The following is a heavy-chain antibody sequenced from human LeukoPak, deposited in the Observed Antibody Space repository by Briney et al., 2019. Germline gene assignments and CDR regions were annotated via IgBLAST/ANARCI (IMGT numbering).Heavy chain of an antibody. Sequence: GGSLRLSCAASGFTVSTNYMTWVRQAPGKGLEWVSVIYSGGTTYYADSVKGKFSISRDDSKNTLYLQMNSLRAEDTAVYYCARYDYGRSGFDYWGQGTLVTVSS. CDR1: GFTVSTNY. J-gene: IGHJ4*02. V-gene: IGHV3-66*01. CDR3: ARYDYGRSGFDY. CDR2: IYSGGTT. D-gene: IGHD5-12*01.